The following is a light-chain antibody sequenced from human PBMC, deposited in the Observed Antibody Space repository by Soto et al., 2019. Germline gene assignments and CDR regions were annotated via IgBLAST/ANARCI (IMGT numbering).Light chain of an antibody. Sequence: DIPMTQSPSTLSASVGDRVTITCRASQRISSSLAWYQQKPGKAPKLLIYKASSLESGVPSRFSGSGSGTEFTLTISSLHPDDFATYYCQQYNSSAWTFGQGTKVEIK. CDR2: KAS. V-gene: IGKV1-5*03. J-gene: IGKJ1*01. CDR1: QRISSS. CDR3: QQYNSSAWT.